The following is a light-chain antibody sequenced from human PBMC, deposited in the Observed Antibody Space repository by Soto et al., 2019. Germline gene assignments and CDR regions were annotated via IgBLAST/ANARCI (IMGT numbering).Light chain of an antibody. CDR1: QSVGNN. Sequence: EIVMTQSPATLSVSTGERTTLSCRASQSVGNNLAWYQQKPGQAPRLLIYGAYTRATGIPARFSGSGSGTEFTLTISGLQSEDFALYYCQLYTFLPITFGQVALLEI. J-gene: IGKJ5*01. CDR2: GAY. V-gene: IGKV3-15*01. CDR3: QLYTFLPIT.